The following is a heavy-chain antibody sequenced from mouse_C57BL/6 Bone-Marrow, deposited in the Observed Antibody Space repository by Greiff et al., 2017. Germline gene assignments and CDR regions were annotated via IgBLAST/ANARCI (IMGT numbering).Heavy chain of an antibody. CDR3: ARRRGSRFAY. V-gene: IGHV5-12*01. J-gene: IGHJ3*01. Sequence: DVMLVESGGGLVQPGGSLKLSCAASGFTFSDYYMYWVRQTPEKRLEWVAYISNGGGSTYYPDTVKGRFTISRDNAKNTLYLQMSRLKSEDTAMYYCARRRGSRFAYWGQGTLVTVSA. CDR2: ISNGGGST. D-gene: IGHD1-1*01. CDR1: GFTFSDYY.